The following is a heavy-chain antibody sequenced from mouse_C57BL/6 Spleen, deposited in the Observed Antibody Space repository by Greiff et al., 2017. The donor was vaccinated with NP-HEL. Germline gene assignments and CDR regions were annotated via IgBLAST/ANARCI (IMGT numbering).Heavy chain of an antibody. CDR3: ARDDGSFDY. CDR2: IYPGDGDT. CDR1: GYAFSSSW. Sequence: VQLQESGPELVKPGASVKISCKASGYAFSSSWMNWVKQRPGKGLEWIGRIYPGDGDTNYNGKFKGKATLTADKSSSTAYTQLSSLTSEDSAVYFCARDDGSFDYWGQGTTLTVSS. D-gene: IGHD2-3*01. J-gene: IGHJ2*01. V-gene: IGHV1-82*01.